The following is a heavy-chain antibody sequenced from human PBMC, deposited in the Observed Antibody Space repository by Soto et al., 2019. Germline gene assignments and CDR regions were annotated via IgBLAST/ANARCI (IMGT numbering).Heavy chain of an antibody. CDR2: ISGSGGST. J-gene: IGHJ4*02. CDR1: GFTFSSYA. CDR3: AKLSITMIVVVTLVQR. V-gene: IGHV3-23*01. D-gene: IGHD3-22*01. Sequence: HGGSLRLCCAASGFTFSSYAMSWVRQAPGKGLEWVSAISGSGGSTYYADSVKGRFTISRDNSKNTLYLQMNSLRAEDTAVYYCAKLSITMIVVVTLVQRWGQGTLVTVSS.